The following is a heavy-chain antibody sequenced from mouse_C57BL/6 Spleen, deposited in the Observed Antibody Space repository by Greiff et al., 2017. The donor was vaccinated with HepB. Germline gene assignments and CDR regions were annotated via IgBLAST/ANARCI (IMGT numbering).Heavy chain of an antibody. CDR1: GYTFTSYW. CDR2: IDPSDSYT. V-gene: IGHV1-59*01. J-gene: IGHJ2*01. CDR3: AREGGSGYVGY. Sequence: QVQLQQPGAELVRPGTSVKLSCKASGYTFTSYWMHWVKQRPGQGLEWIGVIDPSDSYTNYNQKFKGKATLTVDTSSSTAYMQLSSLTSEDSAVYYCAREGGSGYVGYWGQGTTLTVSS. D-gene: IGHD3-2*02.